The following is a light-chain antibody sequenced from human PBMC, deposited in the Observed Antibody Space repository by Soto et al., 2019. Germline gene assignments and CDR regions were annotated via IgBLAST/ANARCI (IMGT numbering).Light chain of an antibody. J-gene: IGKJ3*01. Sequence: IQMTQSPSSLSASVGDRVTITCRTSQSINNFLNWYQQTPGQAPKLLVSFTSTLQRGVPSRFGGSGSGTDYTLTISSLQPEDVATYYCQQTYNSYTFGPGTKVEIK. CDR3: QQTYNSYT. CDR1: QSINNF. V-gene: IGKV1-39*01. CDR2: FTS.